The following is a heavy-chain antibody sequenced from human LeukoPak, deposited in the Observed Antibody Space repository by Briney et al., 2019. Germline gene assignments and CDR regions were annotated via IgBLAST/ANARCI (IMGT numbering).Heavy chain of an antibody. V-gene: IGHV1-18*01. CDR3: ARDRYDILTGPPEFDY. Sequence: ASVKVSCKASGYTFTSYGISWVRQAPGQGLEWMGWISAYNGNTNYAQKLQGRVTMTTDTSTSTAYMELRSLRSDDTAAYYCARDRYDILTGPPEFDYWGQGTLVTVSS. CDR2: ISAYNGNT. D-gene: IGHD3-9*01. J-gene: IGHJ4*02. CDR1: GYTFTSYG.